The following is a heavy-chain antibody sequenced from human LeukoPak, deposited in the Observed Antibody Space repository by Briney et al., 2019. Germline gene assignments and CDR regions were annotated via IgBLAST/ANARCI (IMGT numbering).Heavy chain of an antibody. CDR1: GYTFPYYD. V-gene: IGHV1-8*01. J-gene: IGHJ5*02. CDR2: MNPYSGDT. D-gene: IGHD3-10*01. CDR3: ARTYYYDSGSEDNWFDP. Sequence: ASVKVSCKASGYTFPYYDINWVRQASGQGLEWVGWMNPYSGDTGYAQKFQGRVTMTRNTSISTAYMELSSLRSEDTAVYYCARTYYYDSGSEDNWFDPWGQGTLVTVSS.